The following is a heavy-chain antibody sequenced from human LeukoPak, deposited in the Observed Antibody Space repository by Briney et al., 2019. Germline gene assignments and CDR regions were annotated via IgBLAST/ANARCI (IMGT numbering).Heavy chain of an antibody. V-gene: IGHV3-30*02. CDR1: GFTFSSYG. CDR2: IRYDGSNK. J-gene: IGHJ3*02. CDR3: ARTDAFDI. Sequence: GGSLRLSCAASGFTFSSYGMHWVRQAPGKGLEWVAFIRYDGSNKYYADSVKGRFTISRDNAKNSLYLQMNSLRAEDTAVYYCARTDAFDIWGQGTMVTVSS.